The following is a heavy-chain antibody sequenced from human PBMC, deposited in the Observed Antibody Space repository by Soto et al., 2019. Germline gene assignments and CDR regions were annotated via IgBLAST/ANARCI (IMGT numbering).Heavy chain of an antibody. J-gene: IGHJ6*01. CDR1: GYTFTSYG. CDR3: AGRDCSGGSCAYYDYGMDV. D-gene: IGHD2-15*01. Sequence: QVQLVQSGAEVKKPGASVKVSCKASGYTFTSYGISWVRQAPGQGLEWIGWISAYNGNTNYSQKLQGRVTMTPDTSTSTAYMELRSLRSDDTAVYYCAGRDCSGGSCAYYDYGMDVWGQGTTVTVSS. CDR2: ISAYNGNT. V-gene: IGHV1-18*01.